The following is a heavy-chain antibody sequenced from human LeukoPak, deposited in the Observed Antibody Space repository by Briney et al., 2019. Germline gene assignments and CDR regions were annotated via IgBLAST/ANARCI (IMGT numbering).Heavy chain of an antibody. Sequence: SQTLSLTCTVSGGSISSGGYYWSWIRQHPGQGLEWIGYIYYSGSTYYNPSLKSRVTISVDTSKNPFSLKLSSVTAADTAVYYCARAPGGRFLENYWFDPWGQGTLVTVSS. CDR1: GGSISSGGYY. CDR2: IYYSGST. V-gene: IGHV4-31*03. CDR3: ARAPGGRFLENYWFDP. J-gene: IGHJ5*02. D-gene: IGHD3-3*01.